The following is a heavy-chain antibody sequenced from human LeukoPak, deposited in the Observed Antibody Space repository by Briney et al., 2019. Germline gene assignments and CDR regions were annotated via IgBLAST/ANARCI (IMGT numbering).Heavy chain of an antibody. CDR2: IYYSGST. Sequence: SETLSLTCTVSGGSISSGGYYWSWIRQHPGKGLEWIGYIYYSGSTYYNPSLKSRVSISVDTSENQFSLMLSSVTAADTAVYYCARARGETIFGVVIIGGYYFDYWGQGTLVTVSS. V-gene: IGHV4-31*03. D-gene: IGHD3-3*01. CDR3: ARARGETIFGVVIIGGYYFDY. CDR1: GGSISSGGYY. J-gene: IGHJ4*02.